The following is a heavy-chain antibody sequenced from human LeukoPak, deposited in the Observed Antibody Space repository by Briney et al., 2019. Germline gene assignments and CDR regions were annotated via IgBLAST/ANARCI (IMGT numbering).Heavy chain of an antibody. Sequence: PGESLKISCKGSGYSFTSYWIGWVRQMPGKGLEWMGIIYPGDSDTRYSPSFQGQVTISADKSISTAYLQWSSLKASDTAMYYCARLPTQKRGYSGYDRYYYYYGMDVWGQGTTVTVSS. V-gene: IGHV5-51*01. D-gene: IGHD5-12*01. CDR2: IYPGDSDT. CDR3: ARLPTQKRGYSGYDRYYYYYGMDV. CDR1: GYSFTSYW. J-gene: IGHJ6*02.